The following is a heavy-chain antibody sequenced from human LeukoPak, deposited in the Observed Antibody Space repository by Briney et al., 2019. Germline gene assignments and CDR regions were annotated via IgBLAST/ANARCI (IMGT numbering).Heavy chain of an antibody. J-gene: IGHJ4*02. CDR3: ARVAGGDPGDY. Sequence: ASVTVSCTASGGTFSSYAISWVRQAPGQGLEWMGGIIPIFGTANYAQKFQGRVTITADESTSTAYMELSSLRSEDTAVYYCARVAGGDPGDYWGQGTLVTVSS. CDR1: GGTFSSYA. V-gene: IGHV1-69*13. CDR2: IIPIFGTA. D-gene: IGHD2-21*02.